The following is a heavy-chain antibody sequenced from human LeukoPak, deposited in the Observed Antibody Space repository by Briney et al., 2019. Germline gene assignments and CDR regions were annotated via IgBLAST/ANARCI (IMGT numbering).Heavy chain of an antibody. D-gene: IGHD4-17*01. Sequence: PSETLSLTCGVYGGSFSGYYWSWIRQPPGKGLEWVGEIHHSGSTNYNPSLKSRVTISVDKSRNQFSLKLSSVTAADTAVYYCARVPAFYYGDYWTSSNYFDYWGQGTLVTVSS. CDR1: GGSFSGYY. V-gene: IGHV4-34*01. CDR2: IHHSGST. J-gene: IGHJ4*02. CDR3: ARVPAFYYGDYWTSSNYFDY.